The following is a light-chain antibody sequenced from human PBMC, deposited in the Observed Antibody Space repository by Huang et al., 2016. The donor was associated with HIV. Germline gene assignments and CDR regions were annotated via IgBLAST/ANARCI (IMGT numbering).Light chain of an antibody. J-gene: IGKJ1*01. CDR2: DAS. Sequence: EIVLTQSPATLSLSPGERATLSCRASQSISSYLAWYQQKPGQAPRRLIDDASNRATGVPARFSGSGSGTDFTLTISSLEPEDFAVYYCQQRSNWPPEGTFGQGTKVEIK. CDR1: QSISSY. V-gene: IGKV3-11*01. CDR3: QQRSNWPPEGT.